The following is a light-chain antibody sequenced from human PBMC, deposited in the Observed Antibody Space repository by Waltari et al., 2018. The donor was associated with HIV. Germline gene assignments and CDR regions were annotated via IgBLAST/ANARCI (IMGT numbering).Light chain of an antibody. Sequence: DIQMTQSPSSLSASVGDRVTITCQASQDIHIFLSWYQQKPGKAPKLLIYDASTLHAGVPSRFSGSGSGTDFTFTISSLQPEDIATYYCQQFRTYPRTFGQGATLEIK. J-gene: IGKJ2*01. CDR1: QDIHIF. CDR3: QQFRTYPRT. V-gene: IGKV1-33*01. CDR2: DAS.